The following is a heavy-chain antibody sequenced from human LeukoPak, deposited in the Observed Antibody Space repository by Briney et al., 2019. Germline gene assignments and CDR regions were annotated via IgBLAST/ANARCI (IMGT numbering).Heavy chain of an antibody. CDR1: GFTFSSYA. D-gene: IGHD3-22*01. V-gene: IGHV3-23*01. CDR3: AKAQTPDYYYDSSGSTFDY. CDR2: ISGSGGST. Sequence: GGSLRLSCAASGFTFSSYAMSWGRQAPGKGLEWVSAISGSGGSTYYADSVKGRFTISRDNPKNTLYLQMNSLRAEDTAVYYCAKAQTPDYYYDSSGSTFDYWGQGTLVTVSS. J-gene: IGHJ4*02.